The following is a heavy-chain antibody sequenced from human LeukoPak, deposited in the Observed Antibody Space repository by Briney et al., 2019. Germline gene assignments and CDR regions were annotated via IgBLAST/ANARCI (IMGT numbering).Heavy chain of an antibody. CDR3: ARAPLLAAAGTRGFDY. J-gene: IGHJ4*02. V-gene: IGHV1-69*01. Sequence: SVKGSCTASGGTFSSYAISWVRQAPGQGLEWMGGIIPIFGTANYAQKFQGRVTITADESTSTAYMELSSLRSEDTAVYYCARAPLLAAAGTRGFDYCGQGTLVTVSS. CDR2: IIPIFGTA. CDR1: GGTFSSYA. D-gene: IGHD6-13*01.